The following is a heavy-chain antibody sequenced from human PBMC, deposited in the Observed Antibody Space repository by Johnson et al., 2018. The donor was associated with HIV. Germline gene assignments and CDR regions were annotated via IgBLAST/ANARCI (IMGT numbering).Heavy chain of an antibody. V-gene: IGHV3-30*02. CDR3: SKDGIDRERIRYLDWLLLNAFDI. J-gene: IGHJ3*02. Sequence: QVQLVESGGGVVQPGGSLRLSCAASGFTFSSYGMHWVRQAPGKGLEWVAFIRYEGSNKYYADSVKGRFTISRDTSKTTLYLQMNSLRAEDTALYYWSKDGIDRERIRYLDWLLLNAFDIWGQGTMFTVSS. CDR2: IRYEGSNK. CDR1: GFTFSSYG. D-gene: IGHD3-9*01.